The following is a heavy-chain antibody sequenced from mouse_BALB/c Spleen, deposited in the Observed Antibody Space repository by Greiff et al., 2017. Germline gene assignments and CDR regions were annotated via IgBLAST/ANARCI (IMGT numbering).Heavy chain of an antibody. CDR1: GFSLTSYG. CDR3: ASLYYDYDGGFAY. J-gene: IGHJ3*01. V-gene: IGHV2-9*02. D-gene: IGHD2-4*01. CDR2: IWAGGST. Sequence: QVQLKESGPGLVAPSQSLSITCTVSGFSLTSYGVHWVRQPPGKGLEWLGVIWAGGSTNYNSALMSRLSISKDNSKSQVFLKMNSLQTDDTAMYYCASLYYDYDGGFAYWGQGTLVTVAA.